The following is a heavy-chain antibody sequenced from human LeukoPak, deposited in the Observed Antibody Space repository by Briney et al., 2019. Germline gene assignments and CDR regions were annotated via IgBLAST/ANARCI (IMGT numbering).Heavy chain of an antibody. V-gene: IGHV1-2*02. D-gene: IGHD3-22*01. CDR3: ARDPVDSSTYLSAYYFDN. CDR1: GYTFTGYY. CDR2: INPNSGGT. Sequence: ASVKVSCKASGYTFTGYYMHWVRQAPGQGLEWRGWINPNSGGTNYAQKFQGRVTMTRDTSISTAYMELSRLRSDDTAVYYCARDPVDSSTYLSAYYFDNWGQGTLVTVSS. J-gene: IGHJ4*02.